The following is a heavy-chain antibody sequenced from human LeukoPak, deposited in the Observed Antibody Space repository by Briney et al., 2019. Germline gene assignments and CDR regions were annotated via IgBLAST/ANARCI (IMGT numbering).Heavy chain of an antibody. J-gene: IGHJ4*02. CDR2: IYPGDSDT. CDR1: GYIFSSYW. CDR3: ARHRPYSSGWRHFDY. V-gene: IGHV5-51*01. Sequence: GESLKISCKCSGYIFSSYWIGGGRQMPGKGLGGMGFIYPGDSDTRYSPSFQGQVTISADKSISTAYLQWSSLTASDTAMYYCARHRPYSSGWRHFDYWGQGTLVTVSS. D-gene: IGHD6-19*01.